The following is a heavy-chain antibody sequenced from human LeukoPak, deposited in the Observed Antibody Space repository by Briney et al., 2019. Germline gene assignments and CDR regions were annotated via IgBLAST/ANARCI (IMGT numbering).Heavy chain of an antibody. V-gene: IGHV4-4*02. CDR2: IYLYGTT. D-gene: IGHD3-3*01. CDR1: AGSISSSNW. CDR3: ARGGYYDWLADGMDV. Sequence: PSETLSLTCAVSAGSISSSNWWSWVRQSPVKGLEWIGEIYLYGTTNYNPSLKSRVTMSVDRSKNQFSLKLGSVTAADTAVYYCARGGYYDWLADGMDVWGQGTTVTVSS. J-gene: IGHJ6*02.